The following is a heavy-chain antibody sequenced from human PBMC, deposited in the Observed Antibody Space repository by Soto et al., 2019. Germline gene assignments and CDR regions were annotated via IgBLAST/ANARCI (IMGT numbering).Heavy chain of an antibody. V-gene: IGHV3-33*01. CDR2: IWYDGSNK. CDR1: GFTFSSYG. J-gene: IGHJ5*02. D-gene: IGHD3-10*01. CDR3: ARGLKDYGSGSYYNP. Sequence: GGSLRLSCAASGFTFSSYGMHWVRQAPGKGLEWVAVIWYDGSNKYYADSVKGRFTISRDNSKNTLYLQMNSLRAEDTAVYYCARGLKDYGSGSYYNPWGQGTLVTVSS.